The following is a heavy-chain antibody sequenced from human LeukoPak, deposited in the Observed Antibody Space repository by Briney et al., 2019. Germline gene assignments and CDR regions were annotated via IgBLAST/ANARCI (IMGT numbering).Heavy chain of an antibody. D-gene: IGHD3-22*01. CDR2: IDSDGIST. J-gene: IGHJ4*02. V-gene: IGHV3-74*01. CDR1: GFTFSSHW. Sequence: GGSLRLSCAASGFTFSSHWMHWVRQAPGKGLVWVSRIDSDGISTSYADSVKGRFTISRDNAKNTLYLQMNSLRAEDTAVYYCARVFFGYYYESSGYVDYWGQGTLVTVSP. CDR3: ARVFFGYYYESSGYVDY.